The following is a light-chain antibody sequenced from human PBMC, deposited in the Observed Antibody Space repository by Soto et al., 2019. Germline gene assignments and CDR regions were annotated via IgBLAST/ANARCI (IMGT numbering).Light chain of an antibody. CDR2: DAS. CDR1: QSVSSY. J-gene: IGKJ2*01. CDR3: QQRGNWPRT. V-gene: IGKV3-11*01. Sequence: EIVLTQSPATLSLSPGERATLSCRASQSVSSYLAWYQQKPGQAPRLLIYDASNRATGIPARFSGSGSGTDFTLTISSLEPEDFAFYYCQQRGNWPRTFGKGTKLEIK.